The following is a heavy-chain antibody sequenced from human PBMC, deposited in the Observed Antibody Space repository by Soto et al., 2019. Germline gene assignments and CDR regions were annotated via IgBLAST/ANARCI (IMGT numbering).Heavy chain of an antibody. J-gene: IGHJ4*02. CDR2: FDPEDGNT. Sequence: ASVKVSCKVSGYTLTELSMHWVRQAPGKGLEWMGGFDPEDGNTGYAQKFQGRVTMTRNTSISTAYMELSSLRSEDTAVYYCARGSFYCSGGSCYSHFDYWGQGTLVTVSS. V-gene: IGHV1-24*01. CDR1: GYTLTELS. D-gene: IGHD2-15*01. CDR3: ARGSFYCSGGSCYSHFDY.